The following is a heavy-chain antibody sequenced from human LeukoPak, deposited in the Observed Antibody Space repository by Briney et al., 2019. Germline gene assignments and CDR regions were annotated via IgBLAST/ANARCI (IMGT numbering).Heavy chain of an antibody. V-gene: IGHV3-21*01. CDR3: AGELGDYYDSSGYYVAP. J-gene: IGHJ5*02. D-gene: IGHD3-22*01. CDR1: GFTFSSYS. CDR2: ISSSSSYI. Sequence: GGSLRLSCAASGFTFSSYSMNRVRQAPGKGLEWVSSISSSSSYIYYADSVKGRFTISRDNAKNSLYLQMNSLRAEDTAVYYCAGELGDYYDSSGYYVAPWGQGTLVTVSS.